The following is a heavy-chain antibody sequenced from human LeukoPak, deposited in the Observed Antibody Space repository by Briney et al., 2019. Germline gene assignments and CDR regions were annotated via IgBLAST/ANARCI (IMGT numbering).Heavy chain of an antibody. CDR3: VKNNYYGSGTVDY. CDR2: ISSNGGSI. V-gene: IGHV3-64D*09. D-gene: IGHD3-10*01. Sequence: GKSLRLSCSASGFTFSNYAMHWVRQAPGKGLEYVSAISSNGGSIYYADSVKGRFTISRDNSKNTLFLQMSSLRAEDTAVYYCVKNNYYGSGTVDYWGQGTLVTVSS. CDR1: GFTFSNYA. J-gene: IGHJ4*02.